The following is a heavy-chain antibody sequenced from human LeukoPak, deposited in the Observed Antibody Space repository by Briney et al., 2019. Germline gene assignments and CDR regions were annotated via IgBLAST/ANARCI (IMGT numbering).Heavy chain of an antibody. V-gene: IGHV3-23*01. D-gene: IGHD5-12*01. CDR2: ISGSGGST. CDR3: ANPGYDSFGYYYYGMDV. CDR1: GFTFSSYA. Sequence: PGGSLRLSCAASGFTFSSYAMSRGRQAPGKGLEWGSAISGSGGSTYYADSVKGRFTISRDNSKNTLYLQMNSLRAEDTAVYYCANPGYDSFGYYYYGMDVWGQGTTVTVSS. J-gene: IGHJ6*02.